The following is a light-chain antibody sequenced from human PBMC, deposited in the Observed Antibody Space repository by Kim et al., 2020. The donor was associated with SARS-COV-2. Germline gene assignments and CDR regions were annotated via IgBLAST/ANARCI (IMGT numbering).Light chain of an antibody. CDR3: CSYTGTSTV. J-gene: IGLJ2*01. V-gene: IGLV2-23*02. Sequence: QSALTQPASVSGSPGQSITISCTGSSSDFGSYNFVSWYQQYPGKAPKLMIYEVSKRPSGISNRFSGSKSDNTASLTISGLQAGDEADYYCCSYTGTSTVFGGGTQLTVL. CDR2: EVS. CDR1: SSDFGSYNF.